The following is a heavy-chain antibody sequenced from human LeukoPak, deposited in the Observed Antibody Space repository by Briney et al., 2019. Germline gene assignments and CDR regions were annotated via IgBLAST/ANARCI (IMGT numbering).Heavy chain of an antibody. CDR1: GFTFSTYG. J-gene: IGHJ6*04. Sequence: GGSLRLSCAASGFTFSTYGMSWVRQAPGKGLEWVSIISGSGGSTYYADSVKGRFTISRDNAKNSLYLQMNSLRAEDTAVYYCAELGITMIGGVWGKGTTVTISS. V-gene: IGHV3-23*01. CDR3: AELGITMIGGV. D-gene: IGHD3-10*02. CDR2: ISGSGGST.